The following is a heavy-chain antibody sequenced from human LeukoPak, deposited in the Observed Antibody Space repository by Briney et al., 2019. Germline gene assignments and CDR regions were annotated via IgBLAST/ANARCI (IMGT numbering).Heavy chain of an antibody. Sequence: GGSLRLSCAASGFTFSSYWMHWVRQAPGKGLEWVANINQDGSEKYYVNSVKGRFTISRDNAKNSLYLQMNSLRAEDTAVYYCAKVYHVFWSGYLDYWGQGTLVTVSS. V-gene: IGHV3-7*03. CDR1: GFTFSSYW. D-gene: IGHD3-3*01. CDR2: INQDGSEK. CDR3: AKVYHVFWSGYLDY. J-gene: IGHJ4*02.